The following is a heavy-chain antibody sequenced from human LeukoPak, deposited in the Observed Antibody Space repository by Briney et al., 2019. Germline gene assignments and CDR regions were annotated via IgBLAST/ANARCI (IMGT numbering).Heavy chain of an antibody. CDR3: AKGDTATVVFVMFVAFDI. D-gene: IGHD2-21*01. Sequence: GGSLTLPCAASGFTFNSYAMRGPPEAPGKGVEGVSVIRRRGSSTYSADAVKATLTISRDNSKNTLYQQTNSLRAEDTAVYYCAKGDTATVVFVMFVAFDIWGQGTMVTVSS. CDR2: IRRRGSST. CDR1: GFTFNSYA. V-gene: IGHV3-23*01. J-gene: IGHJ3*02.